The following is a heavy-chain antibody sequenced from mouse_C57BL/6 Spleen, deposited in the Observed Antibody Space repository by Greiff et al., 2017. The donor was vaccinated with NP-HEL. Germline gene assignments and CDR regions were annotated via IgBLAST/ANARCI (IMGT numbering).Heavy chain of an antibody. CDR2: ISSGSSTI. J-gene: IGHJ4*01. CDR1: GFTFSDYG. Sequence: EVQLQESGGGLVKPGGSLKLSCAASGFTFSDYGMHWVRQAPEKGLEWVAYISSGSSTIYYADTVKGRFTISRDNAKNTLFLQMTSLRSEDTAMYYCARRTYDYDYYAMDYWGQGTSVTVSS. V-gene: IGHV5-17*01. CDR3: ARRTYDYDYYAMDY. D-gene: IGHD2-4*01.